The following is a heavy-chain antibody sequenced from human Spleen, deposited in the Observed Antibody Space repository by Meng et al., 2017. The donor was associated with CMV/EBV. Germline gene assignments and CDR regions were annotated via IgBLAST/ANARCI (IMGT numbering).Heavy chain of an antibody. CDR1: GFTFSSYW. Sequence: LSLTCAASGFTFSSYWMSWVRQAPGKGLEWVANIKQDGSEKYYVDSAKGRFTISRDNAKNSLYLQMNSLRAEDTAVYYCAKGIMATSTEGYYYYYGMDVWGQGTTVTVSS. J-gene: IGHJ6*02. CDR2: IKQDGSEK. D-gene: IGHD5-12*01. V-gene: IGHV3-7*01. CDR3: AKGIMATSTEGYYYYYGMDV.